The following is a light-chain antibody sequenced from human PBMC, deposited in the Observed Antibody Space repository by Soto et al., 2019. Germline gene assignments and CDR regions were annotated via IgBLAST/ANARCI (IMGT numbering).Light chain of an antibody. CDR2: DAS. CDR3: QHRSNWPT. J-gene: IGKJ1*01. CDR1: QSVSSY. V-gene: IGKV3-11*01. Sequence: EIGLTQSRGTLSLSPGERASLSCRASQSVSSYLAWYQHKPGQAPRLLIYDASNRATGIPARFSGSGSGTDFTLTISSLEPEDFAVYYCQHRSNWPTFGQRTKVDIK.